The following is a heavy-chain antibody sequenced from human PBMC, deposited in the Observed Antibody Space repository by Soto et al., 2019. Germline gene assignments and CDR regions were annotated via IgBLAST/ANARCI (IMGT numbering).Heavy chain of an antibody. CDR1: GYTFTSYY. J-gene: IGHJ3*02. CDR2: INPSGGST. V-gene: IGHV1-46*01. Sequence: ASVKVSCKASGYTFTSYYMYWVRQAPGQGLEWMGIINPSGGSTSYAQKFQGRVTMTRDTSTSTVYMELSSLRSEDTAVYYCARVELATIKGNAFDIWGQGTMVTVSS. CDR3: ARVELATIKGNAFDI. D-gene: IGHD5-12*01.